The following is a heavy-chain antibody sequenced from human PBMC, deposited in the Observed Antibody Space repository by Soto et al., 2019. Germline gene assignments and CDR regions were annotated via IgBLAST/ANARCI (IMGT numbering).Heavy chain of an antibody. Sequence: SVKVSCKASGGTFSSYTTSWVRQAPGQGLEWMGRIIPILGIANYAQKFQGRVTITADKSTSTAYMELSSLRSEDTAVYYCASAIVATIFDYWGQGTLVTVSS. D-gene: IGHD5-12*01. CDR3: ASAIVATIFDY. J-gene: IGHJ4*02. V-gene: IGHV1-69*02. CDR2: IIPILGIA. CDR1: GGTFSSYT.